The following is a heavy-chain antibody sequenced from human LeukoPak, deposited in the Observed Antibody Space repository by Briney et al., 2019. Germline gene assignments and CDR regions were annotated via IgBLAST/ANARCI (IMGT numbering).Heavy chain of an antibody. Sequence: GGSLRLSCAASGFTFSSYGMHWVRQAPGKGLEWVAVIWYDGSNKYYADSVKGRFTISRDNSKNTLYLQTNSLRAEDTAVYYCARGGDYGDYDLDYWGQGTLVTVSS. CDR3: ARGGDYGDYDLDY. D-gene: IGHD4-17*01. J-gene: IGHJ4*02. CDR1: GFTFSSYG. V-gene: IGHV3-33*01. CDR2: IWYDGSNK.